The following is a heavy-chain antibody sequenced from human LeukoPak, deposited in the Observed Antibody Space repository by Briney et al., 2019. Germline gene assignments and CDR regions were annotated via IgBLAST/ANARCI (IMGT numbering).Heavy chain of an antibody. V-gene: IGHV1-69*05. CDR2: IIPIFGTA. CDR1: GGTFSSYA. D-gene: IGHD3-10*01. J-gene: IGHJ6*03. Sequence: GSSVKVSCKASGGTFSSYAISWVRQAPGQGLEWMGGIIPIFGTANYAQKFQGRVTITTDESTSTAYMELSSLRSEDTAVYYCARIGSGSYFGGHMDYYYMDVWGKGTTVTVSS. CDR3: ARIGSGSYFGGHMDYYYMDV.